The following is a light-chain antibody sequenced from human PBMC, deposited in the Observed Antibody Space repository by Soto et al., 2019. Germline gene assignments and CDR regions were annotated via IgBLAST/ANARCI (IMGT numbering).Light chain of an antibody. J-gene: IGKJ1*01. CDR3: QQSYSNPRT. V-gene: IGKV1-39*01. Sequence: DIQMTQSPSSLSASVGDKVTITCRASQFMSNYLHWYQQKPGKAPKLLIYAASSLQGGVPLRFSGSGSGTDFTLTINSLQPEDFATYYCQQSYSNPRTFGQGTKVDI. CDR1: QFMSNY. CDR2: AAS.